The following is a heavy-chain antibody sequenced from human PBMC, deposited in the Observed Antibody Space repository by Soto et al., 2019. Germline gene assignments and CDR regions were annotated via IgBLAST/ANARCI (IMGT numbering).Heavy chain of an antibody. J-gene: IGHJ6*02. Sequence: GGSLRLSCAASGFTFSSYAMSWVRQAPGKGLEWVSGVRGSGSTTYYADSVKGRFTISRDNSRNTLYLQMNSLRAEDTAVYYCAKDEVGMDVWGQGTTVTVSS. CDR1: GFTFSSYA. CDR2: VRGSGSTT. CDR3: AKDEVGMDV. V-gene: IGHV3-23*01.